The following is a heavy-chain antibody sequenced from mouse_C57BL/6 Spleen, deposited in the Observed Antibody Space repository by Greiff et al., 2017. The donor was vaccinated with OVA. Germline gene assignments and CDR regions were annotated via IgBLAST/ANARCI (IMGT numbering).Heavy chain of an antibody. Sequence: EVQLVESGGDLVKPGGSLKLSCAASGFTFSSYGMSWVRQTPDKRLEWVATISSGGSYTYYPDSVKGRFTISRDNAKNTLYLQMSSLKSEDTAMYYCAGGSSPWFAYWGQGTLVTVSA. CDR2: ISSGGSYT. CDR3: AGGSSPWFAY. CDR1: GFTFSSYG. V-gene: IGHV5-6*01. J-gene: IGHJ3*01. D-gene: IGHD1-1*01.